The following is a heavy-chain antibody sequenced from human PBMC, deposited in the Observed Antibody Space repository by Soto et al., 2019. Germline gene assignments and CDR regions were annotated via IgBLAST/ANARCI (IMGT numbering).Heavy chain of an antibody. D-gene: IGHD2-2*01. Sequence: EVQLVDSGGGLVQPGGSLRLSCAASGFTFSSYTMYWVRQAPGKGLEWISYISSSRRTIYYADSVKGRFTISRDNAQNSLYLQMTGLRDEDTAVYYCARAPSRALDYWGQGTLVTVSS. J-gene: IGHJ4*02. CDR2: ISSSRRTI. V-gene: IGHV3-48*02. CDR1: GFTFSSYT. CDR3: ARAPSRALDY.